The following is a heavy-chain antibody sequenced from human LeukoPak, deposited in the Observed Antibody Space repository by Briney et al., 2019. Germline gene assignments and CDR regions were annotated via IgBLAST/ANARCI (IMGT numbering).Heavy chain of an antibody. CDR3: AKGGSYYELDY. V-gene: IGHV3-9*03. CDR2: ISWNSGSI. J-gene: IGHJ4*02. D-gene: IGHD1-26*01. CDR1: GFTFEDYA. Sequence: QPGGSLRLSCAASGFTFEDYAMHWVRQAPGKGLEWVSGISWNSGSIGYADSVKGRFTISRDNAKNSLYVQMNSLRAEDMALYYCAKGGSYYELDYWGQGTLVTVSS.